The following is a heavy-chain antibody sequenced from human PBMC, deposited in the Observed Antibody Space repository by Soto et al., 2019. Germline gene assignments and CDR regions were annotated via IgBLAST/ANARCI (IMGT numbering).Heavy chain of an antibody. J-gene: IGHJ5*02. CDR3: ARPHCSSSNCPNWFDP. V-gene: IGHV4-39*01. D-gene: IGHD2-2*01. Sequence: QVQLQESGPGLVKPSETLSLTCTVSGGSISGSSDYWGLIRQPPGKGLEWIGSSHYTETTYYNPSLKSRLTISVDTSKNQLFLKLSSVTAADTAVYYCARPHCSSSNCPNWFDPWGQRTLVTVSS. CDR1: GGSISGSSDY. CDR2: SHYTETT.